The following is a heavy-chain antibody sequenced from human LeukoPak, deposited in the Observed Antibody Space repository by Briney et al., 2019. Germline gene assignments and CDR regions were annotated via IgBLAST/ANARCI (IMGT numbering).Heavy chain of an antibody. J-gene: IGHJ1*01. CDR3: AREXSXXXXXXXXX. CDR2: INSDGSST. CDR1: GFTFSSYW. Sequence: GGSLRLSCAASGFTFSSYWMHWVRQAPGKGLVWVSRINSDGSSTSYADSVKGRFTISRDNAKNTLYLQMNSLRAEDTAVYYCAREXSXXXXXXXXXWGXXXLXTVSS. V-gene: IGHV3-74*01.